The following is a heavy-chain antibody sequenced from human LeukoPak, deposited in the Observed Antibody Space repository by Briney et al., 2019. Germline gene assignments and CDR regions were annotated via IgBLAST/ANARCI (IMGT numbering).Heavy chain of an antibody. Sequence: ASVKVSCKASGYTFTAYYMHWVRQAPGQGLEWMGWINPNSGGTNYAQKFQGRVTMTRDTSISTAYMELSRLRSDDTAVYYCAREGTYYYDSSGYSPFDYWGQGTLVTVSS. J-gene: IGHJ4*01. CDR2: INPNSGGT. V-gene: IGHV1-2*02. D-gene: IGHD3-22*01. CDR1: GYTFTAYY. CDR3: AREGTYYYDSSGYSPFDY.